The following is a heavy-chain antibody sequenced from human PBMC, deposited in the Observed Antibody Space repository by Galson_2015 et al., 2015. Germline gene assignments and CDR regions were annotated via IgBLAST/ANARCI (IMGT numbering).Heavy chain of an antibody. CDR3: ARELMVRGVDYYYGMDV. J-gene: IGHJ6*02. Sequence: QSGAEVKKPGESLKISCKASGYTFTGYYMHWVRQAPGQGLEWMGWINPNSGGTNYAQKFQGWVTMTRDTSISTAYMELSRLRSDDTAVYYCARELMVRGVDYYYGMDVWGQGTTVTVSS. CDR1: GYTFTGYY. D-gene: IGHD3-10*01. CDR2: INPNSGGT. V-gene: IGHV1-2*04.